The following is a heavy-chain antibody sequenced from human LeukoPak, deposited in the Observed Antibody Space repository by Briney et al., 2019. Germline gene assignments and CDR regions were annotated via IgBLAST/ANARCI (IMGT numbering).Heavy chain of an antibody. D-gene: IGHD2-15*01. CDR2: IWHDGSNK. J-gene: IGHJ4*02. V-gene: IGHV3-33*06. Sequence: GRSLRLSCAASGFTFSSYGMHWVRQAPGKGLEWVAVIWHDGSNKYYVDSVKGRFTISRDNFKNTLYLQMNSLRAEDTAVYYCAKSPRGYCSGGSCYYLDYWGQGTLVTVSS. CDR1: GFTFSSYG. CDR3: AKSPRGYCSGGSCYYLDY.